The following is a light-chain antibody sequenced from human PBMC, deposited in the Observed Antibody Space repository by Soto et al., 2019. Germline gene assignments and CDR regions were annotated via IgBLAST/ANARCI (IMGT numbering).Light chain of an antibody. J-gene: IGKJ3*01. CDR2: GAS. CDR3: QHLFMYPPT. V-gene: IGKV1-9*01. CDR1: QGIINY. Sequence: IQLTQSPSSMSASVGDRVTITCRASQGIINYLAWYQQKPGKAPTFLIYGASTLQSGVPSRFGGSGSGTDFTLTLSSLQPEEFSNYSQHLFMYPPTFGPGTKVDIK.